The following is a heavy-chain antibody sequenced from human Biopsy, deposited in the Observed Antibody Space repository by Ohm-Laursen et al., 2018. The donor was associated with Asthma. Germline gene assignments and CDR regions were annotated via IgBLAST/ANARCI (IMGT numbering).Heavy chain of an antibody. CDR3: ARTTYGDDGFDP. CDR1: GGSINIGDYY. D-gene: IGHD4-17*01. V-gene: IGHV4-31*03. CDR2: IYYSGST. J-gene: IGHJ5*02. Sequence: SQTLSLTCTVSGGSINIGDYYWSWIRQLPVKGLEWIGYIYYSGSTYYNPSLKSRVSISLDTSKNQFSLSLTSVTAADTVVYYCARTTYGDDGFDPWGQGTLVTVSS.